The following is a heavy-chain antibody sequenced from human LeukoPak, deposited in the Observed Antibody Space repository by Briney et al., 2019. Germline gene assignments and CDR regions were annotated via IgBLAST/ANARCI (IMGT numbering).Heavy chain of an antibody. CDR1: GGSISSYY. Sequence: SGTLSLTCTVSGGSISSYYWSWIRPLPGKGLEWIGYIYYSGSTNYNPSLKSRVTISVDTSKNQFSLKLSSVTAADTAVYYCARGEYCSSTSCYPGVDWFDPWGQGTLVTVSS. D-gene: IGHD2-2*01. J-gene: IGHJ5*02. CDR2: IYYSGST. CDR3: ARGEYCSSTSCYPGVDWFDP. V-gene: IGHV4-59*01.